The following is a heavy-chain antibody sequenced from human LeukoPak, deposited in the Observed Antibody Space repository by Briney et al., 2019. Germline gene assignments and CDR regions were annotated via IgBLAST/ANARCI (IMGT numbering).Heavy chain of an antibody. Sequence: PSETLSLTCTVSGGSISSSSYYWGWIRQPPGKGLEWIGSIYYSGSTYYNPSLKSRVTISVDTSKNQFSLKLSSVTAADTAVYYCASLNLADDRSSWSFDYWGQGTLVTVSS. CDR3: ASLNLADDRSSWSFDY. CDR2: IYYSGST. J-gene: IGHJ4*02. D-gene: IGHD6-13*01. CDR1: GGSISSSSYY. V-gene: IGHV4-39*01.